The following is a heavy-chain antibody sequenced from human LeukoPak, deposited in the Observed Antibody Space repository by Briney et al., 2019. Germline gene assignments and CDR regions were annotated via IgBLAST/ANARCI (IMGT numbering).Heavy chain of an antibody. J-gene: IGHJ3*02. Sequence: SGNLSLTCAVFGDSISSSNWWSWVRRPPGKGLEWIGEIYHGGTTNYNPSLKSRVTISIDKSKNHFSLNLSSVSAADTAVYYCATTTVTPNGDAFDIWGQGTLVTVSS. CDR1: GDSISSSNW. V-gene: IGHV4-4*02. CDR3: ATTTVTPNGDAFDI. D-gene: IGHD4-17*01. CDR2: IYHGGTT.